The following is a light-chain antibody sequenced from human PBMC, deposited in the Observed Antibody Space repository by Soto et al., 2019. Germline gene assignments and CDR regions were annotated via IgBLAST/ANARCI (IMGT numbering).Light chain of an antibody. V-gene: IGLV2-14*01. CDR1: TSDVGGYNY. CDR2: EVS. CDR3: SSYTSSSTLGV. Sequence: QSALTQPASVSGSPGQSITISCTGTTSDVGGYNYVSWYQQHPGKAPKLMISEVSHRPSGVSNRFSGSKSGNTASLTISGLQAEDEADYYCSSYTSSSTLGVFGGGTKLTVL. J-gene: IGLJ2*01.